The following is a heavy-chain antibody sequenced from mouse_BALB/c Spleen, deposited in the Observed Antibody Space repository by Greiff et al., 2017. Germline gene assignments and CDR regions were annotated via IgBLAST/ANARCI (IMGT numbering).Heavy chain of an antibody. Sequence: EVKLVESGGGLVQPGGSLKLSCAASGFTFSSYTMSWVRQTPEKRLEWVAYISNGGGSTYYPDTVKGRFTISRDNAKNTLYLQMSSLKSEDTAMYYCARHGYYGNYDYFDDWGQGTTLTVSS. CDR2: ISNGGGST. CDR1: GFTFSSYT. V-gene: IGHV5-12-2*01. J-gene: IGHJ2*01. CDR3: ARHGYYGNYDYFDD. D-gene: IGHD2-1*01.